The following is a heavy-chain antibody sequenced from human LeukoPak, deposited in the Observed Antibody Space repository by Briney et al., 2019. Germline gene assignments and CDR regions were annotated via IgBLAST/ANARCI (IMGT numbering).Heavy chain of an antibody. CDR1: GGTFSSYA. J-gene: IGHJ4*02. D-gene: IGHD1-26*01. Sequence: SVKASCKASGGTFSSYAISWVRQAPGQGLEWMGRIIPIFGTANYAQKFQGRVTITTDESTSTAYMELSSLRSEDTAVYYCARGRVGANDYFDYWGQGTLVTVSS. CDR3: ARGRVGANDYFDY. V-gene: IGHV1-69*05. CDR2: IIPIFGTA.